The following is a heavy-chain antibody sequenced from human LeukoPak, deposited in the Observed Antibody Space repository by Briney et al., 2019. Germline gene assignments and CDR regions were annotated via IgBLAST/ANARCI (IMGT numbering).Heavy chain of an antibody. Sequence: ASVKLSCKASGYTFTSYDINWVRQATGQGMEWMGWMNINSGNTSYAQKFQVRVTMTRNTSISTAYMELSSLRSEDTAVYYCARRPSLVVVAATLDYWGQGTLVTVSS. CDR2: MNINSGNT. V-gene: IGHV1-8*01. CDR3: ARRPSLVVVAATLDY. D-gene: IGHD2-15*01. CDR1: GYTFTSYD. J-gene: IGHJ4*02.